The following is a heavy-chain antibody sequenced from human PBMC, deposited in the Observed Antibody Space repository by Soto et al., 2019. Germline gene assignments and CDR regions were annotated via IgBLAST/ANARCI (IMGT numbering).Heavy chain of an antibody. CDR3: ARDSGRGNPHYYYYGMDV. Sequence: VGSLRLSCAASGFTFSSYAMHWVRQAPGKGLEWVAVISYDGSNKYYADSVKGRFTISRDNSKNTLYLQMNSLRAEDTAVYYCARDSGRGNPHYYYYGMDVWGQGTTVTVSS. V-gene: IGHV3-30-3*01. CDR1: GFTFSSYA. D-gene: IGHD4-4*01. CDR2: ISYDGSNK. J-gene: IGHJ6*02.